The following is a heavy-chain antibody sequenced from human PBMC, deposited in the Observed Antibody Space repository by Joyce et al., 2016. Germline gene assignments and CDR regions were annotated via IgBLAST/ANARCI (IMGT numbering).Heavy chain of an antibody. CDR3: ARDAGFGLDALDI. J-gene: IGHJ3*02. CDR1: GDLVSSNSAA. Sequence: QVQLQQSGPGLVKPSQILSLTCAISGDLVSSNSAAWNWIRQSPSRGLEWLVRTFYRSKWYNDYAVSVRSRISINPDTSKNLFSLHLNSVTPEDTAVYYCARDAGFGLDALDIWGQGTMVTVSS. CDR2: TFYRSKWYN. D-gene: IGHD3/OR15-3a*01. V-gene: IGHV6-1*01.